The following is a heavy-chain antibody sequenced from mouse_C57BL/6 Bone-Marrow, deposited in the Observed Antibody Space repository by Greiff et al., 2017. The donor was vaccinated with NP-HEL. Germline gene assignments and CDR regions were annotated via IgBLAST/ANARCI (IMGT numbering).Heavy chain of an antibody. J-gene: IGHJ4*01. Sequence: EVHLVESGPGMVKPSQSLSLTCTVTGYSITSGYDWHWIRHFPGNKLEWMGYISYSGSTNYNPSLKSRISITHDTSKNHFFLKLNSVTTEDTATYYCARGGYYDYAMDYWGQGTSVTVSS. CDR3: ARGGYYDYAMDY. CDR2: ISYSGST. CDR1: GYSITSGYD. D-gene: IGHD2-3*01. V-gene: IGHV3-1*01.